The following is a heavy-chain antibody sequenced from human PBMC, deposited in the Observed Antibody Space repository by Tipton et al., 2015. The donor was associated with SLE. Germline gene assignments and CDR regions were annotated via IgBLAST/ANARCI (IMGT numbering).Heavy chain of an antibody. D-gene: IGHD3-16*01. J-gene: IGHJ4*02. V-gene: IGHV4-31*03. CDR2: IYYSGST. CDR3: ARGGGSGESQPGDFDY. Sequence: TLSLTCTVSGGSISSGGYYWSWIRQHPGKGLEWIGYIYYSGSTYYNPSLKSRVTISVDTSKNQFSLKLSSVTAADTAVYYCARGGGSGESQPGDFDYWGQGTLVTVSS. CDR1: GGSISSGGYY.